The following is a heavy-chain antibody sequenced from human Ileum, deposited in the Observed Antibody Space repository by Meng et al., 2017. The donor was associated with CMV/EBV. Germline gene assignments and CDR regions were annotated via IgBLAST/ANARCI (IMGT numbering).Heavy chain of an antibody. V-gene: IGHV4-39*07. CDR3: ARDNVSTSTNRLDS. J-gene: IGHJ5*01. D-gene: IGHD3-16*01. Sequence: SGGSIDSIDYNWDWIRQSPGKGLEWIGSIFYRGNTNYNPSLKSRVAISVDTSKNQFFLNLDSVTAADTAIYYCARDNVSTSTNRLDSWGQGTLVTVSS. CDR1: GGSIDSIDYN. CDR2: IFYRGNT.